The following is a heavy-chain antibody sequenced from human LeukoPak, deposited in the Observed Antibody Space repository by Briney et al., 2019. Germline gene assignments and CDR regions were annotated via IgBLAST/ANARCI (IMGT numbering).Heavy chain of an antibody. D-gene: IGHD1-26*01. CDR1: GGSFSGYY. CDR3: ARGRWELRFDI. J-gene: IGHJ3*02. CDR2: INPRGST. V-gene: IGHV4-34*01. Sequence: SETLSLTCAVYGGSFSGYYWSWVRQPPGKGLEWIGEINPRGSTNYNPSLESRVTISIDTSKNQFSVKLGSVTAADTAVYYCARGRWELRFDIWGQGTMVIVSS.